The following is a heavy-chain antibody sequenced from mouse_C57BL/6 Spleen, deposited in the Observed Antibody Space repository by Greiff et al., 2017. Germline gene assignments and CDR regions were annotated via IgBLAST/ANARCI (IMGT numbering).Heavy chain of an antibody. CDR2: IYPGDGDT. D-gene: IGHD2-2*01. J-gene: IGHJ3*01. CDR3: ARSGGNDVDWFAY. V-gene: IGHV1-82*01. Sequence: QVQLQQSGPELVKPGASVKISCKASGYAFSSSWMNWVKQRPGKGLEWIGRIYPGDGDTNYNGKFKGKATLTADKSSSTAYMQLSSLTSEDSAVYFCARSGGNDVDWFAYWGQGTLVTVSA. CDR1: GYAFSSSW.